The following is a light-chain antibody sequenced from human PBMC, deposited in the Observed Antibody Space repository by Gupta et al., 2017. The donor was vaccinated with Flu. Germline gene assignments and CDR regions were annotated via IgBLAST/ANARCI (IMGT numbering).Light chain of an antibody. CDR1: QDISNY. CDR3: QQEDNLPYN. J-gene: IGKJ2*01. Sequence: DIQMTQSPSSLSASVGDRVTITCQASQDISNYLNWYQQKPGKAPKLLIYDASNLETGVPSRFSGSGSGTDFTFTISSLQPEDVATYYCQQEDNLPYNFGQGTKVEIK. V-gene: IGKV1-33*01. CDR2: DAS.